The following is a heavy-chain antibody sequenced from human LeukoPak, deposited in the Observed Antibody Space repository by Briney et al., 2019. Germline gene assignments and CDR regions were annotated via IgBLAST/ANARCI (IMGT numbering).Heavy chain of an antibody. CDR1: GGSISSGGYS. V-gene: IGHV4-30-2*01. Sequence: SETLSLTCAVSGGSISSGGYSWSWIRQPPGKGLEWIGYIYHSGSTYYNPSLKSRVTISVDRSKNQFSLKLSSVTAADTAVYYCARKSSGYYFYAFDIWGQGTMVTVSS. J-gene: IGHJ3*02. CDR3: ARKSSGYYFYAFDI. D-gene: IGHD3-22*01. CDR2: IYHSGST.